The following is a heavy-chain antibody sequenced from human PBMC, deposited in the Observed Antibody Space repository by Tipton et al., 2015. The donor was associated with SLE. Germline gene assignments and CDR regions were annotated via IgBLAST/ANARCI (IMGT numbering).Heavy chain of an antibody. V-gene: IGHV5-10-1*01. Sequence: QLVQSGAEVKKPGESLRISCKASGYDFTTYWISWMRQMPGKGLEWMGRIDPSDSYTDYRPSLLGHVTISVDRSISTAYLQWRSLKASDTAMYYCARRKGSSWYSIPFDYWGQGTLVTVSS. J-gene: IGHJ4*02. CDR3: ARRKGSSWYSIPFDY. D-gene: IGHD6-13*01. CDR1: GYDFTTYW. CDR2: IDPSDSYT.